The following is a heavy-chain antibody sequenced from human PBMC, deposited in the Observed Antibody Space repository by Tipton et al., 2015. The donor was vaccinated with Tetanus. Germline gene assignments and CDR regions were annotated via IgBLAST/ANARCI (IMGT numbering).Heavy chain of an antibody. CDR3: ARDQARGARGWNYFDF. CDR1: GGSISSGGYY. CDR2: IYYSGST. J-gene: IGHJ4*02. D-gene: IGHD1-26*01. V-gene: IGHV4-31*03. Sequence: LSLTCTVSGGSISSGGYYWSWIRQHPGKGLEWIGDIYYSGSTYYNPSLKSRVTISVDTSKNQFSLKLNSVTAADTAVYYCARDQARGARGWNYFDFWGQGALVTVSS.